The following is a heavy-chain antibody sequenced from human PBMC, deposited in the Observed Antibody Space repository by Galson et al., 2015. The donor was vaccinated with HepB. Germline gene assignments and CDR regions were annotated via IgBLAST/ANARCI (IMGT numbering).Heavy chain of an antibody. J-gene: IGHJ4*02. V-gene: IGHV3-23*01. D-gene: IGHD3-10*01. CDR2: ISGSGGST. Sequence: SLRLSCAASGFTFSSYAMSWVRQAPGKGLEWVSAISGSGGSTYYADSGKGRFTISRDNSKNTLFLQMSSLGAEDTAVYYCAKGGGSDTCRPHGYWGQGTLVTVSS. CDR1: GFTFSSYA. CDR3: AKGGGSDTCRPHGY.